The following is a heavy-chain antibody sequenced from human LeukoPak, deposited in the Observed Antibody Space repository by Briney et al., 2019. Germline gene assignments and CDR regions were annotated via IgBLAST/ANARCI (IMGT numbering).Heavy chain of an antibody. Sequence: SETLFLTCTVSGGSISSSSYYWGWIRQPPGKGLEWIGSIYYSGSTYYNPSLKSRVTISVDTSKNQFSLKLSSVTAADTAVYYCARLEAARPPDYWGQGTLVTVSS. J-gene: IGHJ4*02. CDR1: GGSISSSSYY. CDR3: ARLEAARPPDY. V-gene: IGHV4-39*01. D-gene: IGHD6-6*01. CDR2: IYYSGST.